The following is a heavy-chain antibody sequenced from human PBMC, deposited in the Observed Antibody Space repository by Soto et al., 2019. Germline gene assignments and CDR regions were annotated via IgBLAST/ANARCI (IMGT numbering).Heavy chain of an antibody. V-gene: IGHV1-24*01. J-gene: IGHJ4*02. CDR3: ATGSDYLFDY. CDR1: GYTLTDLS. Sequence: ASVTVSCQVSGYTLTDLSMHWVRQAPGKGLEWMGGFDPEDGETIYAQKFQGRVTMTEDTSTDTAYMELSSLRSEDTAVYYCATGSDYLFDYWGQGTLVTAPQ. D-gene: IGHD4-17*01. CDR2: FDPEDGET.